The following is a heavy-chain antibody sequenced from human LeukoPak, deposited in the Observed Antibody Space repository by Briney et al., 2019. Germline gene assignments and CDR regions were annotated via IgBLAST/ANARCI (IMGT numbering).Heavy chain of an antibody. CDR2: ISGSGDST. CDR3: VKDEGGVQLAY. J-gene: IGHJ4*02. Sequence: PGGSLRLSCAASGFTFSSYAMNWVRQAPGKGLEWGSAISGSGDSTYYADSVKGRFTISRDNSKNKLYLQMNSLRADDTAVYYCVKDEGGVQLAYWGQGTLVTVSS. V-gene: IGHV3-23*01. D-gene: IGHD1-1*01. CDR1: GFTFSSYA.